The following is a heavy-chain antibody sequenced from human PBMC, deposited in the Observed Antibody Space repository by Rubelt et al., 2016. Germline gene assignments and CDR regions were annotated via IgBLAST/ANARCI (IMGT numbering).Heavy chain of an antibody. Sequence: AMSWVRQAPGKGLEWVSAISGGSGSTYYADSVKGRFTISRDNSKNTLYLQMNSLRAEDTAVYYCAKSGVIVATTLFDYWGQGTLVTVSS. J-gene: IGHJ4*02. CDR1: A. CDR2: ISGGSGST. CDR3: AKSGVIVATTLFDY. V-gene: IGHV3-23*01. D-gene: IGHD5-12*01.